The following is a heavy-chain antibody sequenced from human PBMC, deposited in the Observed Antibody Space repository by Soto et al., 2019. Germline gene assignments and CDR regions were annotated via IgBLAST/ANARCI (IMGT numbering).Heavy chain of an antibody. Sequence: QVQLVESGGGVVQPGRSLRLSCAASGFTFSSYAMHWVRQAPGKGLEWVAVISYDGSNKYYADSVKGRFTISRENSKNTLYLQMNSLRAEDTAVYYCARDRDGYNFGLDYWGQGTLVTASS. D-gene: IGHD5-12*01. J-gene: IGHJ4*02. V-gene: IGHV3-30-3*01. CDR2: ISYDGSNK. CDR1: GFTFSSYA. CDR3: ARDRDGYNFGLDY.